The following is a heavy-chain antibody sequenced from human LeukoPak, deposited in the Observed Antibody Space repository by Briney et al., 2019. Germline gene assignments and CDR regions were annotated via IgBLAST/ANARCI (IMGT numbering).Heavy chain of an antibody. CDR3: ARDTQYSSSWYRGSPYYYGMDV. CDR2: ISSSGSTI. D-gene: IGHD6-13*01. Sequence: GGSLRLSCAASGFTFSSYEMSWVRQAPGKGLEWVSYISSSGSTIYYTDSVKGRFTISRDNAKNSLYLQMNSLRAEDTAVYYCARDTQYSSSWYRGSPYYYGMDVWGQGTTVTVSS. CDR1: GFTFSSYE. J-gene: IGHJ6*02. V-gene: IGHV3-48*03.